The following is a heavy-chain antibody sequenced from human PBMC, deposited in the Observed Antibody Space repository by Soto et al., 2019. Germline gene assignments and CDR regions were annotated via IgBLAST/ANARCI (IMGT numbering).Heavy chain of an antibody. Sequence: GASVKVSCKASGYSFTSYYMYWVRQAPGQGLEWMGIINPSGGSTSYAQKFQGRVTMTRDTSTSTVYMELSSLRSEDTAVYYCASPLTDFDAFDIWGQGTMVTVSS. CDR1: GYSFTSYY. CDR3: ASPLTDFDAFDI. CDR2: INPSGGST. V-gene: IGHV1-46*01. D-gene: IGHD3-9*01. J-gene: IGHJ3*02.